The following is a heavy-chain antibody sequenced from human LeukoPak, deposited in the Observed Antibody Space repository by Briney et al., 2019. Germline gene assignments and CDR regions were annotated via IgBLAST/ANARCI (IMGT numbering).Heavy chain of an antibody. CDR1: GGTFSSYA. Sequence: VASVKVSCKASGGTFSSYAISWVRQAPGQGLEWMGRIIPILGIANYAQKFQGRVTITAHKSTSTAYMELSSLRSEDTAVYYCARPRSRGWSGAFDIWGQGTMVTVSS. CDR3: ARPRSRGWSGAFDI. J-gene: IGHJ3*02. V-gene: IGHV1-69*04. CDR2: IIPILGIA. D-gene: IGHD6-19*01.